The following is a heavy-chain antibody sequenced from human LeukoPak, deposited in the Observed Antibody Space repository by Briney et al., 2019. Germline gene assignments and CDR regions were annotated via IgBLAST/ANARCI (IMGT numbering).Heavy chain of an antibody. D-gene: IGHD1-26*01. CDR2: ISGSTT. V-gene: IGHV3-23*01. J-gene: IGHJ4*02. CDR1: GFTFSSYA. Sequence: GGSLRLSCAASGFTFSSYAMSWVRQAPGKGPEWVSAISGSTTYYADSVKGGFTISKDISKNTLSLQMNSLRAEDTAIYYCVKESPYGTPRLYYFDYWGQGTLVTVSS. CDR3: VKESPYGTPRLYYFDY.